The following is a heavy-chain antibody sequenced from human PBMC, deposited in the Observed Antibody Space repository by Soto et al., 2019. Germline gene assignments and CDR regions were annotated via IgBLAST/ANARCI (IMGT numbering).Heavy chain of an antibody. CDR1: GGSMSPYY. J-gene: IGHJ6*02. CDR3: ARHSKKTGDFDYYYGMDV. V-gene: IGHV4-59*08. CDR2: IYYRGNT. Sequence: SETLSLTCSVFGGSMSPYYWSWIRQSPGKGLEWIANIYYRGNTNYNPSLESRVTISIDTSKNQFSLKLNSLTAADTAVYYCARHSKKTGDFDYYYGMDVWGQGITVTVSS. D-gene: IGHD7-27*01.